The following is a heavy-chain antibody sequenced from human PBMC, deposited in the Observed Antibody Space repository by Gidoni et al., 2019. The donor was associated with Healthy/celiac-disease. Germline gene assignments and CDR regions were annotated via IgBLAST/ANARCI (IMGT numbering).Heavy chain of an antibody. D-gene: IGHD6-19*01. V-gene: IGHV3-21*01. CDR2: ISSISSYI. CDR1: GFTFSSYS. Sequence: EVQLVESGGGLVKPGGSLRLSCAASGFTFSSYSMNWVRQAPGKGLEGVSSISSISSYIYYADSVKGRFTISRDNAKNSLYLQMNSLRAEDTAVYYCARDSGGWLFQHWGQGTLVTVSS. CDR3: ARDSGGWLFQH. J-gene: IGHJ1*01.